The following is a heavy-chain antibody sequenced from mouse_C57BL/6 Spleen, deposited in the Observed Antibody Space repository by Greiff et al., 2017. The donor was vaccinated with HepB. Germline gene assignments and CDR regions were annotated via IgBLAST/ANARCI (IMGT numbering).Heavy chain of an antibody. V-gene: IGHV5-4*03. D-gene: IGHD2-1*01. J-gene: IGHJ2*01. CDR3: ARAGSYYGNLYYFDY. CDR2: ISDGGSYT. Sequence: DVMLVESGGGLVKPGGSLKLSCAASGFTFSSYAMSWVRQTPEKRLEWVATISDGGSYTYYPDNVKGRFTISRDNAKNNLYLQMGHLKSEDTAMYYCARAGSYYGNLYYFDYWGQGTTLTVSS. CDR1: GFTFSSYA.